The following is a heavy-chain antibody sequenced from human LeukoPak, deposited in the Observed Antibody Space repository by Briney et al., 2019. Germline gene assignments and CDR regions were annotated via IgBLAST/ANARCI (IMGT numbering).Heavy chain of an antibody. CDR2: IYYSGST. Sequence: SETLSLTCTVSGGSISSYYWSWIRQPPGKGLEWIGYIYYSGSTNYNPSLKSRVTISVDTSKNQFSLKLSCVTAADTAVYYCAILAAIGYCSSTSCRDNRDVWGQGTTGTVPS. CDR3: AILAAIGYCSSTSCRDNRDV. V-gene: IGHV4-59*01. CDR1: GGSISSYY. J-gene: IGHJ6*02. D-gene: IGHD2-2*01.